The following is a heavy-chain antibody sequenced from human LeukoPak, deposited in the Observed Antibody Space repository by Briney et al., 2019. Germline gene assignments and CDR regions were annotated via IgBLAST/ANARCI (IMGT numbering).Heavy chain of an antibody. Sequence: SETLSLTYAVYGGSFSGYYWSWIRQPPGKGLEWIGEINHSGSTNYNPSLKSRVTISVDTSKNQFSLKLSSVTAADTAVYYCARASGYRYYYYYYMDVWGKGTTVTISS. D-gene: IGHD3-22*01. CDR1: GGSFSGYY. J-gene: IGHJ6*03. CDR2: INHSGST. V-gene: IGHV4-34*01. CDR3: ARASGYRYYYYYYMDV.